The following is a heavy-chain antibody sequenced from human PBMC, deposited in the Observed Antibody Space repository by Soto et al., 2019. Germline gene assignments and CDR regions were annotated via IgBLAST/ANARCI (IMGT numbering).Heavy chain of an antibody. CDR1: GFTFKAYG. V-gene: IGHV3-30*18. D-gene: IGHD6-6*01. Sequence: VQLVESGGGLVKPGGSLRLSCAASGFTFKAYGMHWVRQAPGKGLEWVTVMSFDGSHKYYADSVKGRFTISRDNSENTLYLQMNSLRPEDTAVYYCAKSSSSVYYYYYGLDVWGQGTTVTVSS. J-gene: IGHJ6*02. CDR2: MSFDGSHK. CDR3: AKSSSSVYYYYYGLDV.